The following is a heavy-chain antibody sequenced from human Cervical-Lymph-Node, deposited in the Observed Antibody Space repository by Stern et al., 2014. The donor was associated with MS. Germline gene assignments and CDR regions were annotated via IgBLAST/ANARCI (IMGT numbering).Heavy chain of an antibody. Sequence: VQLVQSGPGLVKPSQTLSLTCTVSGGSISSGSYYWSWIRQPAGKGLEWIGRIYTRWSTNYNPSLKSRFTISEDPAKTHFPRKRSSVPAADTAVYYCARDCRLRYFDNYGMDVWGQGTTVTVSS. CDR1: GGSISSGSYY. J-gene: IGHJ6*02. CDR2: IYTRWST. CDR3: ARDCRLRYFDNYGMDV. D-gene: IGHD3-9*01. V-gene: IGHV4-61*02.